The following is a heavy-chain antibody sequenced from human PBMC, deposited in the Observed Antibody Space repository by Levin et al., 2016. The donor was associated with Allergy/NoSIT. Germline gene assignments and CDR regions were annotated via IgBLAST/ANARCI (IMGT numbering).Heavy chain of an antibody. V-gene: IGHV4-39*01. Sequence: WIRQPPGKGLEWIGSIYYSGSTYYNPSLKSRVTISVDTSKNQFSLKLSSVTAADTAVYYCAREEGTYYYYYGMDVWGQGTTVTV. D-gene: IGHD1-1*01. CDR2: IYYSGST. J-gene: IGHJ6*02. CDR3: AREEGTYYYYYGMDV.